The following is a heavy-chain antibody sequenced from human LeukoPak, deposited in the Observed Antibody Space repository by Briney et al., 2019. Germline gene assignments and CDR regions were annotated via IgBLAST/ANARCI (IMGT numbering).Heavy chain of an antibody. CDR1: GGSISSGDYYW. Sequence: ETLSLTCTVSGGSISSGDYYWMTWVRQAPGKGLEWVANINRDGSERYYVDSVKGRFTISRDDAKSSLYLQMNSLRAEDTAVYYCARRNAMDVWGQGTTVIVFS. CDR3: ARRNAMDV. V-gene: IGHV3-7*03. J-gene: IGHJ6*02. CDR2: INRDGSER.